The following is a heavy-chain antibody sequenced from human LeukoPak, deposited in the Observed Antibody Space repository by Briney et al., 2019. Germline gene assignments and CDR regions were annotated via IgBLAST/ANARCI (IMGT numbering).Heavy chain of an antibody. Sequence: SETLSLTCTVSGGSISSSSYYWGWIRQPPGKGLEWIGSIYYSGSTYYNPSLKSRVTISVDTSKNQFSLKLSSVTAADTAVYYCARGESTLGWFDPRGQGTLVTVSS. V-gene: IGHV4-39*01. CDR2: IYYSGST. D-gene: IGHD2/OR15-2a*01. CDR1: GGSISSSSYY. CDR3: ARGESTLGWFDP. J-gene: IGHJ5*02.